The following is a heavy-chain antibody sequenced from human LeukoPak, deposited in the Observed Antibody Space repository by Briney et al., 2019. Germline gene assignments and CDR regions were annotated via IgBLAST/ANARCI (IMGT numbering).Heavy chain of an antibody. D-gene: IGHD5-12*01. CDR2: ISGSGGST. CDR1: GFTFSSYA. V-gene: IGHV3-23*01. Sequence: PGGSLRLSCAVSGFTFSSYAMSWVRQAPGKGLECVSGISGSGGSTSYADSVKGRFTISRDNSKKTLYLQLNSLRAEDTAVYYCAKGYDRGESLFDYWGQGTLVAVSS. J-gene: IGHJ4*02. CDR3: AKGYDRGESLFDY.